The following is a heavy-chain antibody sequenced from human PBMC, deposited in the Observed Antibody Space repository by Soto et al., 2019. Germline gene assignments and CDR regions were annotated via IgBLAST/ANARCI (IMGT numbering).Heavy chain of an antibody. J-gene: IGHJ6*02. CDR1: GGSFSGYD. D-gene: IGHD4-17*01. CDR3: ARTPHDYGDYGHTNIYYYYGMDV. Sequence: SETLSLTCAVYGGSFSGYDWRWIRQPQGKGLEWIGEINHSGSTNYNPSLKSRVTISVDTARNEFSMKLSSVTAADTAVYYCARTPHDYGDYGHTNIYYYYGMDVWGQGTTVTVSS. CDR2: INHSGST. V-gene: IGHV4-34*01.